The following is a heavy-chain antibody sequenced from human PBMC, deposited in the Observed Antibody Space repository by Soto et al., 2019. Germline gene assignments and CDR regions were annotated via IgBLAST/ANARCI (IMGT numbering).Heavy chain of an antibody. V-gene: IGHV1-69*06. CDR1: GGTLSDHG. CDR3: ARVVYGSGTYYTGRSAFDM. Sequence: QVQLEQSGAEVKKPGSSGKISCKASGGTLSDHGVSWLRQAPGQGLEWVGGTIPVFNTAKYAPKFQGRVTITADKSTSRAYMGLGRLRSDGTAFYYCARVVYGSGTYYTGRSAFDMWGQGTVVLVSS. J-gene: IGHJ3*02. CDR2: TIPVFNTA. D-gene: IGHD3-10*01.